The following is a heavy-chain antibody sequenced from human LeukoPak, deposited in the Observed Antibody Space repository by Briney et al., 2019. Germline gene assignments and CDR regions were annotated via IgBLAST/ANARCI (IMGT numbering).Heavy chain of an antibody. D-gene: IGHD1-26*01. J-gene: IGHJ4*02. V-gene: IGHV4-59*08. CDR1: GGSIRSYY. CDR3: ASGSYYFDY. CDR2: IYYSGST. Sequence: KSSETLSLTCTVSGGSIRSYYWSWIRQPPGKGLEWIGYIYYSGSTKYNPSLKSRATISVDTSKNQLSLKLNSVTAADTAVYYCASGSYYFDYWGQGTLVTVSS.